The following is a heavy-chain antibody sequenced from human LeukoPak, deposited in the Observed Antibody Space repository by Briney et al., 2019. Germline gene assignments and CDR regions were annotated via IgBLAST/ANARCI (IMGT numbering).Heavy chain of an antibody. V-gene: IGHV3-74*01. CDR1: GFTFSSYW. CDR3: ARDRNYAMDV. J-gene: IGHJ6*02. Sequence: QSGGSLRLSCAASGFTFSSYWMHWVRQAPGKGLVWVSHIKGDGSSTSYADSVKGRFTISRDNAKNTLYLQMNSLRAEDTAVYYCARDRNYAMDVWGQGTTVTVSS. CDR2: IKGDGSST.